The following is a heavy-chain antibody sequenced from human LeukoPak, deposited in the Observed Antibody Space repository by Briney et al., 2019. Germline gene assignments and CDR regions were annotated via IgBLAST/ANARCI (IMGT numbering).Heavy chain of an antibody. D-gene: IGHD2-2*01. CDR1: GYTFTDDY. V-gene: IGHV1-2*02. Sequence: ASVKVSCKASGYTFTDDYVQWVRQAPGQGLEWMVWINPNSGGTNYAQKFQGRVTMTRDTSISTAYMELSRLRSDDTAVYYCARDHCTSTGCYENYYYGLDVWGQGTTVTVSS. J-gene: IGHJ6*02. CDR2: INPNSGGT. CDR3: ARDHCTSTGCYENYYYGLDV.